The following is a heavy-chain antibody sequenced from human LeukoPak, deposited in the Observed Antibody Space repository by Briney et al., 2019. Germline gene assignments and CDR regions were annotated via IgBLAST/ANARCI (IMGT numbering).Heavy chain of an antibody. Sequence: GGSLRLSCAASGFTFSSYAMHWVRQAPGKGLEWVAVISYDGSNKYYADSVKGRFTISRDNSKNTLYLQMNSLRAEDTAVYYCATRRSLDYWGQGTLVTVSS. V-gene: IGHV3-30-3*01. CDR3: ATRRSLDY. J-gene: IGHJ4*02. CDR1: GFTFSSYA. CDR2: ISYDGSNK.